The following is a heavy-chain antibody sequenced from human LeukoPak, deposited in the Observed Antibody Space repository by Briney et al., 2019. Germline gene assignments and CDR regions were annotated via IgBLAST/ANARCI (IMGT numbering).Heavy chain of an antibody. Sequence: TPSQTLSLTCTVSGGSISSGGYYWSWIRQHPGKGLEWIGYIYYSGSTYYNPSLKSRVTISVDTSKNQFSLKLSSVTAADTAVYFCSRGLDSRKLGYWGQGTLVTVSS. CDR1: GGSISSGGYY. V-gene: IGHV4-31*03. D-gene: IGHD3-22*01. J-gene: IGHJ4*02. CDR3: SRGLDSRKLGY. CDR2: IYYSGST.